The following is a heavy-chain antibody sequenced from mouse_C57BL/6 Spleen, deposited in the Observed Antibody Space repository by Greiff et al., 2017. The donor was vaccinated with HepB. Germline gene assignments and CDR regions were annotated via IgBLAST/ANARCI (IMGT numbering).Heavy chain of an antibody. D-gene: IGHD1-1*01. CDR2: IDPSDSYT. V-gene: IGHV1-69*01. Sequence: QVQLKQPGAELVMPGASVKLSCKASGYTFTSYWMHWVKQRPGQGLEWIGEIDPSDSYTNYNQKFKGKSTLTVDKSSSTAYMQLSSLTSEDSAVYYCARSYYGSSYGAYWGQGTLVTVSA. CDR3: ARSYYGSSYGAY. CDR1: GYTFTSYW. J-gene: IGHJ3*01.